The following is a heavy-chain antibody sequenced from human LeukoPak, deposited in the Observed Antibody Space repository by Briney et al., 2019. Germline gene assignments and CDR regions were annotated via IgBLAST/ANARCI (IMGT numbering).Heavy chain of an antibody. V-gene: IGHV4-34*01. CDR2: INHSGST. Sequence: LETLSLTCAVYGGSFSGYYWSWIRQPPGKGLEWIGEINHSGSTNYNPSLKRRVTISVDTSKTQFSLKLSSVTAADTAVYYCARAAGYCSGGSCYFGYWGQGTLVTVSS. CDR3: ARAAGYCSGGSCYFGY. CDR1: GGSFSGYY. J-gene: IGHJ4*02. D-gene: IGHD2-15*01.